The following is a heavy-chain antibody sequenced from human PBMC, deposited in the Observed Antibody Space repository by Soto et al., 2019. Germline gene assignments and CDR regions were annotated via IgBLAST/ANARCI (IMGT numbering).Heavy chain of an antibody. D-gene: IGHD4-17*01. V-gene: IGHV1-69*08. CDR1: VGTFSSHT. J-gene: IGHJ2*01. CDR2: IIPALGTA. CDR3: ARPDFGDYWYFDL. Sequence: QDQLVQSGAEVKKPGSLVKVSCKASVGTFSSHTFSWVRQAPGQGLEWMGRIIPALGTATYAQKFQGRVTITADESATTVYMELNSLRSEDTAVYYCARPDFGDYWYFDLWGRGTLVTVSS.